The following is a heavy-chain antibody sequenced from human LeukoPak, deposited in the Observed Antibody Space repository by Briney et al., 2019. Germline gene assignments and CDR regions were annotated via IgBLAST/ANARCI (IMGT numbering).Heavy chain of an antibody. CDR3: ARVYYYGSGSYYNWFDP. D-gene: IGHD3-10*01. V-gene: IGHV1-8*01. Sequence: ASVKVSCKATGYTFTSYDINWVRQASGQGIEWMGWMNPNSGNTGYAQKFQGRVTMTRNTSISTAYMELSSLRSEDTAVYYCARVYYYGSGSYYNWFDPWGQGTLVTVSS. CDR2: MNPNSGNT. CDR1: GYTFTSYD. J-gene: IGHJ5*02.